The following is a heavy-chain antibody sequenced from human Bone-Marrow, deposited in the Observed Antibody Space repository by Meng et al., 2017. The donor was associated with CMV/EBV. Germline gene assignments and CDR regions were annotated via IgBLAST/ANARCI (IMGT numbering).Heavy chain of an antibody. CDR2: ISSTSTYI. V-gene: IGHV3-21*01. Sequence: GESLKISCAASEFTFSSYSMNWVRQTPGKGLEWVSSISSTSTYIYYSDSVRGRFTISRDNAKNSLYLQMNSLRAEDTAVYYCVRDRGAVAAYGMDVWGQGTTVTVSS. CDR1: EFTFSSYS. CDR3: VRDRGAVAAYGMDV. J-gene: IGHJ6*02. D-gene: IGHD6-19*01.